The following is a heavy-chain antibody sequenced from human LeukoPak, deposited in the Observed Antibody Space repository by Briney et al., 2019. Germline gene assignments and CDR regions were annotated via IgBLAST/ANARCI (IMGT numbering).Heavy chain of an antibody. D-gene: IGHD2-2*01. CDR3: AGGGYCSSTSCPHE. CDR1: GGTFSSYA. V-gene: IGHV1-69*05. CDR2: IIPIFGTA. Sequence: GSSVKVSCKASGGTFSSYAISWVRQAPGQGLEWMGRIIPIFGTANYAQKFQGRGTITTDESTSTASMELSSLRSEDTAVYYCAGGGYCSSTSCPHEWGQGTLVTVSS. J-gene: IGHJ4*02.